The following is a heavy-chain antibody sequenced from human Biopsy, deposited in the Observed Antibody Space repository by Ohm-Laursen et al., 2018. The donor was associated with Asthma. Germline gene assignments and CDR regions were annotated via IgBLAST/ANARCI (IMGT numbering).Heavy chain of an antibody. D-gene: IGHD4-17*01. J-gene: IGHJ6*02. V-gene: IGHV1-69*01. Sequence: ASSVKVSCKASGGTFSSHSISWVRQAPGQGLEWMGGIIPIFDTPNYAQKFQGRVTITADESTTTAYMELSSLRSEDTAVYYCVTSGGDYGYFGLDVWGQGTTVTVSS. CDR3: VTSGGDYGYFGLDV. CDR2: IIPIFDTP. CDR1: GGTFSSHS.